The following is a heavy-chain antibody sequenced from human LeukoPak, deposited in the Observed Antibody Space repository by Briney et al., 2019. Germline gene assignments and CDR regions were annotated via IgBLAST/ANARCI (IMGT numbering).Heavy chain of an antibody. D-gene: IGHD3-10*01. CDR3: ATRFGGYYYYGMDV. CDR1: GGTFSSYA. Sequence: ASVKVSCKASGGTFSSYAISWVRQAPGQGLEWMGRIIPILGIANYAQKFQGRVTITADKSTSTAYMELSSLRSEDTAVYYCATRFGGYYYYGMDVWGQGTTVTASS. V-gene: IGHV1-69*04. CDR2: IIPILGIA. J-gene: IGHJ6*02.